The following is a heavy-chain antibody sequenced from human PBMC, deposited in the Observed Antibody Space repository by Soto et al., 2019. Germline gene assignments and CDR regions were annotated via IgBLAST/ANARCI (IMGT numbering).Heavy chain of an antibody. Sequence: SETLSLTCAVYGGSFSGYYWSWIRQPPGKGLEWIGEINHSGSTNYNPSLKSRVTISVDTSKNQFSLKLSSVTAADTAVYYCGRGRNSSSAGGDYFDYWGQETRVTVSS. V-gene: IGHV4-34*01. CDR1: GGSFSGYY. D-gene: IGHD6-6*01. J-gene: IGHJ4*02. CDR3: GRGRNSSSAGGDYFDY. CDR2: INHSGST.